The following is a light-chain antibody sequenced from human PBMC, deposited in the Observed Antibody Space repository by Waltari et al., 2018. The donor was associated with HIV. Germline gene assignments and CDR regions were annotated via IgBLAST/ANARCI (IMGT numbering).Light chain of an antibody. Sequence: DIVMTQSPKSLTITPGEAASISCTSSRTLVPRDGYDYLDWYVLKPGQPPRLLIFLGSYRAAGVPDRFGGSGSGTNFTLKIAGLEADDIGVYYCMQSLQTPTFGGGTRVEI. J-gene: IGKJ4*02. CDR2: LGS. CDR1: RTLVPRDGYDY. CDR3: MQSLQTPT. V-gene: IGKV2-28*01.